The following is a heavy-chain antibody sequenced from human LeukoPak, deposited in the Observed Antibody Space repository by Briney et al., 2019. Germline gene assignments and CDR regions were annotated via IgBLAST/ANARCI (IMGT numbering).Heavy chain of an antibody. CDR2: IYYSGST. D-gene: IGHD3-22*01. V-gene: IGHV4-30-4*01. Sequence: KSSETLSLTCTVSGGSISSGDYYWSWIRQPPGKGLEWIGYIYYSGSTYYNPSLKSRVTISVDTSKNQFSLKLSSVTAADTAVYYCARDHIVDGSPNWFDPWGQGTLVTVSS. CDR1: GGSISSGDYY. J-gene: IGHJ5*02. CDR3: ARDHIVDGSPNWFDP.